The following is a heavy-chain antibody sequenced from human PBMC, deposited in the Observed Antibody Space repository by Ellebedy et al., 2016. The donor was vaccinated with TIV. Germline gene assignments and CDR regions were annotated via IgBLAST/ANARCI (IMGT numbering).Heavy chain of an antibody. J-gene: IGHJ6*02. Sequence: GESLKISXAASGFTFSSYWMSWVRQAPGKGLEWVANIKQDGSEKYYVDSVKGRFTISRDNAKNSLYLQMNSLRAEDTAVYYCARVGEVTRAYYYYAMDVWGQGTTVTVSS. CDR1: GFTFSSYW. CDR2: IKQDGSEK. CDR3: ARVGEVTRAYYYYAMDV. V-gene: IGHV3-7*01. D-gene: IGHD4-17*01.